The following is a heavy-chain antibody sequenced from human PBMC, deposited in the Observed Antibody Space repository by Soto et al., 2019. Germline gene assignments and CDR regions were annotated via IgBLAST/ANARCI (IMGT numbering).Heavy chain of an antibody. D-gene: IGHD1-1*01. V-gene: IGHV4-31*03. CDR3: ASTRDYFDY. CDR2: IYYSGSS. CDR1: GGSISAGGYY. Sequence: SETLSLTCTVSGGSISAGGYYWSWIRQHPGKGLEWIGYIYYSGSSSYNLSLKGRLTISVDTSKNQFSLKLSSVTAADTAVYYCASTRDYFDYWGQGILVTVSS. J-gene: IGHJ4*02.